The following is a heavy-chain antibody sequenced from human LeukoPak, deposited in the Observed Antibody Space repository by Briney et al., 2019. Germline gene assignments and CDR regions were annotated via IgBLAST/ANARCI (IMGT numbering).Heavy chain of an antibody. CDR1: GGSISSRNYY. D-gene: IGHD4/OR15-4a*01. CDR2: IYYSGST. J-gene: IGHJ6*02. CDR3: ARHGLLTTLPHCFGMDV. V-gene: IGHV4-39*01. Sequence: PSETLSLTCTVSGGSISSRNYYWGWIRQPPGKGLEWIGSIYYSGSTYYNPSLKSRVTVSVDTSKNEFSLKLRSVTAADTAVYYCARHGLLTTLPHCFGMDVWGQGTTVTVSS.